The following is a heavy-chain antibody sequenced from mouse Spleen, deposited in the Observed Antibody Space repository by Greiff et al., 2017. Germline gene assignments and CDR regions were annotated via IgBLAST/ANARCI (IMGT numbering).Heavy chain of an antibody. CDR3: ARSALNYPFAY. CDR2: ISYSGST. Sequence: DVKLQESGPGLVKPSQSLSLTCTVTGYSITSDYAWNWIRQFPGNKLEWMGYISYSGSTSYNPSLKSRISITRDTSKNQFFLQLNSVTTEDTATYYCARSALNYPFAYWGQGTLVTVSA. D-gene: IGHD2-1*01. V-gene: IGHV3-2*02. CDR1: GYSITSDYA. J-gene: IGHJ3*01.